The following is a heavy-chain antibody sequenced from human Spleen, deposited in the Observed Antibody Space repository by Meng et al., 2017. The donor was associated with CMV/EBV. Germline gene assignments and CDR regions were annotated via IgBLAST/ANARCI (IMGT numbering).Heavy chain of an antibody. CDR1: DFSFSTYS. Sequence: GESLKISCAASDFSFSTYSMNWVRQAPGKGLEWVSVIYSGGTTHYVDSVKGRFTISRDNSKNTLYLQLNRLKPEDTAVYYCTRGPISNMAQRAFDVWGQGTMVTVSS. J-gene: IGHJ3*01. CDR2: IYSGGTT. CDR3: TRGPISNMAQRAFDV. V-gene: IGHV3-66*02. D-gene: IGHD2/OR15-2a*01.